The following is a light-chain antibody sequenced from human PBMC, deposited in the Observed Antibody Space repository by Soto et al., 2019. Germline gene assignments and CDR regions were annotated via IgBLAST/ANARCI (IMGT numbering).Light chain of an antibody. Sequence: EIVLTQSPGTLSLTAGERATLSCRASQSVSSSCLAWYQQKPGQAPRLLIYGASSRATGIPDRFSGSGSGTDFTLTISRLEPEDFAVYYCQQYRSSPTTFGQGTKVEIK. V-gene: IGKV3-20*01. CDR3: QQYRSSPTT. J-gene: IGKJ1*01. CDR1: QSVSSSC. CDR2: GAS.